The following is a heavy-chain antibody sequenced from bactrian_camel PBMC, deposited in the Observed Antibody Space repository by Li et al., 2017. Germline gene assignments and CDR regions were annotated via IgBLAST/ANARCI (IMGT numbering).Heavy chain of an antibody. D-gene: IGHD2*01. V-gene: IGHV3S53*01. Sequence: HVQLVESGGGSVQAGGSLRLSCAASGYTYKNNCMGWFRQAPGSEREGVAAIDPDGSTSYADSVKGRFSISKDNVKNEVYLQMSSLKPEDTAVYYCAALDTFHVAMVTATPTSCPDFAYFGQGTQVTVS. J-gene: IGHJ6*01. CDR3: AALDTFHVAMVTATPTSCPDFAY. CDR1: GYTYKNNC. CDR2: IDPDGST.